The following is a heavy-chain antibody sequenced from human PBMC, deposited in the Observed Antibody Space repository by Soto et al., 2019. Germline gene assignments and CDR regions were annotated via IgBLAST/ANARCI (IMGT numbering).Heavy chain of an antibody. D-gene: IGHD3-10*01. CDR1: GFTFSNYA. J-gene: IGHJ4*02. Sequence: EVQLLESGGGLVQPGGSLRLSCAASGFTFSNYAMNWVRQAPGKGLEWVSTISGSSDSAHYADSVKGRFTISRDNSKKTLYLQMSSLRADDSAVYFCARGSKDSYPGSRIFDFWGRGTLVTVSS. CDR2: ISGSSDSA. V-gene: IGHV3-23*01. CDR3: ARGSKDSYPGSRIFDF.